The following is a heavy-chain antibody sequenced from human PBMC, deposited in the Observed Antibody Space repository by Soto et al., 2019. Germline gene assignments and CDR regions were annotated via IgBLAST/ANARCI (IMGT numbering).Heavy chain of an antibody. D-gene: IGHD2-21*01. CDR2: ISPKSTYR. V-gene: IGHV3-11*06. Sequence: GGSLRLSXATSGFPFSDYYMSWIRQAPGKGLEWLSHISPKSTYRNYADSVKGRFTISRDNTKSSLFLQMNSLGVEDTAVYYCARGGGGGLFEHWGQGVLVTVSS. J-gene: IGHJ4*02. CDR3: ARGGGGGLFEH. CDR1: GFPFSDYY.